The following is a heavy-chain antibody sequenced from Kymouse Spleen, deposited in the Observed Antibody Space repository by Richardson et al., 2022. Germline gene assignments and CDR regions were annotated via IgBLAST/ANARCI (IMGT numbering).Heavy chain of an antibody. V-gene: IGHV3-30*18. CDR1: GFTFSSYG. Sequence: QVQLVESGGGVVQPGRSLRLSCAASGFTFSSYGMHWVRQAPGKGLEWVAVISYDGSNKYYADSVKGRFTISRDNSKNTLYLQMNSLRAEDTAVYYCAKGGAAGTRYYYYYGMDVWGQGTTVTVSS. CDR2: ISYDGSNK. CDR3: AKGGAAGTRYYYYYGMDV. J-gene: IGHJ6*02. D-gene: IGHD6-13*01.